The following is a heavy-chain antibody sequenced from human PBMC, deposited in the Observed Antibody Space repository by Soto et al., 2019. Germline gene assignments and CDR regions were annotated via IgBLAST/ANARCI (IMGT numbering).Heavy chain of an antibody. Sequence: PSETLSLTCTGSGGSISSDYCSWIRQPPGKGLEWIGYIYYSGSTNYNPSLKSRVTISVDTSKNQFSLKLSSVTAADTAVYYCARHVQWLVTFDYWGQGTLVTVS. CDR3: ARHVQWLVTFDY. CDR1: GGSISSDY. D-gene: IGHD6-19*01. V-gene: IGHV4-59*08. CDR2: IYYSGST. J-gene: IGHJ4*02.